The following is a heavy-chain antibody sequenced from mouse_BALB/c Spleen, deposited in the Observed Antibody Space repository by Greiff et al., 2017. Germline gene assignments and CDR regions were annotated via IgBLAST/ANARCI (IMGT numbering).Heavy chain of an antibody. V-gene: IGHV1S29*02. CDR3: ARTLDYGSKYYFDD. CDR2: IYPYNGGT. J-gene: IGHJ2*01. D-gene: IGHD1-1*01. CDR1: GYTFTDYN. Sequence: VQLKESGPELVKPGASVKISCKASGYTFTDYNMHWVKQSHGKSLEWIGYIYPYNGGTGYNQKFKSKATLTVDNSSSTAYMELRSLTSEDSAVYYCARTLDYGSKYYFDDWGQGTTLTVSS.